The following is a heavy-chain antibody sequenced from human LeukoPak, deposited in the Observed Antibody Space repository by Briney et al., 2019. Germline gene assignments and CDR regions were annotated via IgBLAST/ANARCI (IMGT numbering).Heavy chain of an antibody. CDR2: MNPNSGDT. J-gene: IGHJ4*02. V-gene: IGHV1-8*02. D-gene: IGHD6-19*01. CDR3: ARGRYSSGFSYYFDY. Sequence: ASVKVSXKASGYTFTGHYIHWMRQAPGQGLEWMGWMNPNSGDTGYAQKFQGRVTMTRNTSISTAYMELSSLRSEDTAVYYCARGRYSSGFSYYFDYWGQGTLVTVSS. CDR1: GYTFTGHY.